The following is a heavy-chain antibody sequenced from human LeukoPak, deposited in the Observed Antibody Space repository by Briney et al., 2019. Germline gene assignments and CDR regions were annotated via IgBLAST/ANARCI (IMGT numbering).Heavy chain of an antibody. Sequence: ASGKVSCKASGSTFTSYNMKWGRRAPGQGGGGRGGINPSGGSTSYAQKFQGRVTMTSDTSTSTVYMELSSLTSEDTAVYYCAILGIPWGWFGDGQNYYMDVWGKGTTVTISS. J-gene: IGHJ6*03. CDR3: AILGIPWGWFGDGQNYYMDV. D-gene: IGHD3-10*01. CDR1: GSTFTSYN. V-gene: IGHV1-46*01. CDR2: INPSGGST.